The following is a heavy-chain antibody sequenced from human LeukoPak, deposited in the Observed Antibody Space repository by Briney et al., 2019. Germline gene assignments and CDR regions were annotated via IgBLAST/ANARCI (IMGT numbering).Heavy chain of an antibody. D-gene: IGHD3-9*01. CDR2: IYYSGST. CDR3: ARLTGYSSESWFDP. CDR1: GGSINSYY. J-gene: IGHJ5*02. V-gene: IGHV4-59*01. Sequence: PSETLSLTCTVSGGSINSYYWSWIRQPPGKGLEWIGYIYYSGSTNYNPSLKSRVTISVHTSKNQFSLKLSSVTAADTAVYYCARLTGYSSESWFDPWGQGTLVTVSS.